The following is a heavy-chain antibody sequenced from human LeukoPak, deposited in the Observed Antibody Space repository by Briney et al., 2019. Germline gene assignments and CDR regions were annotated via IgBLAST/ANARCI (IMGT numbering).Heavy chain of an antibody. CDR3: ASGDLLTGYYLYSLDS. CDR1: GYTFTDYY. Sequence: ASVKVSCKASGYTFTDYYMLWVRQAPGQGLEWMGWINLNTGDTNYAQKFQGRVTMIRDTSISTAFMELSSLRSDDTALYYCASGDLLTGYYLYSLDSWGQGTLVTVSS. J-gene: IGHJ4*02. CDR2: INLNTGDT. V-gene: IGHV1-2*02. D-gene: IGHD3-9*01.